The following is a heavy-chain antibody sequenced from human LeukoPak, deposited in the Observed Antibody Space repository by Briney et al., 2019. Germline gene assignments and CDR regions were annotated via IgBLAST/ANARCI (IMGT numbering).Heavy chain of an antibody. J-gene: IGHJ4*02. CDR1: GFTFSSHG. V-gene: IGHV3-33*01. CDR2: IWNDGSYK. Sequence: RSLRLSCEASGFTFSSHGMHWVRQAPGKGLGWVAVIWNDGSYKYYADSVEGRFTVSRDNSKNTLYLQMDSLRAEDTALYYCTRGCGGSPGCYIIDNWGQGTLVTVSS. D-gene: IGHD2-21*01. CDR3: TRGCGGSPGCYIIDN.